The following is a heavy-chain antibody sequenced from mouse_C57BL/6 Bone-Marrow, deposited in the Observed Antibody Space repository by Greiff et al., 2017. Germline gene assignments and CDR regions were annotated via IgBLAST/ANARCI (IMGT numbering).Heavy chain of an antibody. CDR2: IYPGEGDT. CDR1: GFAFSSSW. J-gene: IGHJ2*01. CDR3: ARGAIYFDD. V-gene: IGHV1-82*01. Sequence: QVQLKQSGPELVKPGASVKISCKASGFAFSSSWMNWVKQRPGKGLEWIGRIYPGEGDTNYTGKFKGKATLSADKSSSTAYLQLSSQTSENSAVYFCARGAIYFDDWGQGNTLTVS.